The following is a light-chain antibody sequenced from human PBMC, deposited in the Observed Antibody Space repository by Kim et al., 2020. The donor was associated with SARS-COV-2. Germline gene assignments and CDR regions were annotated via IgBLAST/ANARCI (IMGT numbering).Light chain of an antibody. CDR1: ENVGRN. CDR3: QQYNSYSWT. Sequence: EIVLTQSPDTLSVSPGERVTLSCRASENVGRNLAWLQLKPAQAPRLLIYGASTRATGIPDRFSGSGSGTEFTLTISSLQPDDFATYYCQQYNSYSWTFGQGTKVDIK. CDR2: GAS. V-gene: IGKV3-15*01. J-gene: IGKJ1*01.